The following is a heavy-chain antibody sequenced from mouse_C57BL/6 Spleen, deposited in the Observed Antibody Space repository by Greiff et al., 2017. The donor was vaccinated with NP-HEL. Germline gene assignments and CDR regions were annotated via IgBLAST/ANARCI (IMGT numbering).Heavy chain of an antibody. CDR1: GYTFTSYW. J-gene: IGHJ4*01. CDR3: ALPGYAMDY. V-gene: IGHV1-69*01. D-gene: IGHD5-5*01. Sequence: QVQLQQPGAELVMPGASVKLSCKASGYTFTSYWMHWVKQRPGQGLEWIGGIDPSDSYTNYNQKFKGKSTLTVDKSSSTAYMQLSSLTSEDSAVYYCALPGYAMDYWGQGTSVTVS. CDR2: IDPSDSYT.